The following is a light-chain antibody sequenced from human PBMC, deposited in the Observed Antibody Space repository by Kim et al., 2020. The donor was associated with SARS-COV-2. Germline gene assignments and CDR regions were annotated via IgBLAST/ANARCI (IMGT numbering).Light chain of an antibody. CDR2: GAS. V-gene: IGKV3-20*01. CDR3: QQYGTSPRT. CDR1: QSVGNTY. Sequence: SPEERATLACRASQSVGNTYLAWYQQKPGQPPRLLIYGASTRATGIPDRFSGSGSGTDFILTISGLEPEDFAVYYCQQYGTSPRTFGQGTKVDIK. J-gene: IGKJ1*01.